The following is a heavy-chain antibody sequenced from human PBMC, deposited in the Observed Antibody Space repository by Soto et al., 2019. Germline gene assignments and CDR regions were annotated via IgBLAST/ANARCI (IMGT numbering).Heavy chain of an antibody. V-gene: IGHV4-31*03. CDR3: ARGSYSSSYYFDY. J-gene: IGHJ4*02. Sequence: TLSLTCTVSGGSISSGGYYWSWIRQHPGKGLEWIGYIYYSGSTYYNPSLKSRVTISVDTSKNQFSLKLSSVTAADTAVYYCARGSYSSSYYFDYWGQGTLVTVS. CDR2: IYYSGST. CDR1: GGSISSGGYY. D-gene: IGHD6-6*01.